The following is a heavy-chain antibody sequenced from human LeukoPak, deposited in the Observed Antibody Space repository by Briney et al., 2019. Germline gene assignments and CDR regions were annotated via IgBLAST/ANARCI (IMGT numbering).Heavy chain of an antibody. Sequence: PSEPQSLTCTVSGGSISSYYWSWIRQPPGKGLEWIGYIYYNGNTNYNPSLKSRVTISVDTSKNQFSLKLSSVTAADTAVYYCAREGTLDSSGYYLGYWGQGTLVTVSS. V-gene: IGHV4-59*01. CDR1: GGSISSYY. J-gene: IGHJ4*02. CDR2: IYYNGNT. D-gene: IGHD3-22*01. CDR3: AREGTLDSSGYYLGY.